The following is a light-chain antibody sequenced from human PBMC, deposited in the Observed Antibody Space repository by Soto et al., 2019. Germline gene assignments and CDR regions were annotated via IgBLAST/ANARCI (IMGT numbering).Light chain of an antibody. CDR2: DDS. Sequence: SYELTQPPSVSVAPGQTARITCGGILIGSKTVHWYQQRPGQAPVLVVYDDSGRPSGIPERFSGSNSGNTATLTISRVEAGDEADYYCQVWDSSSDHVVFGGGTKVTVL. CDR1: LIGSKT. J-gene: IGLJ2*01. V-gene: IGLV3-21*02. CDR3: QVWDSSSDHVV.